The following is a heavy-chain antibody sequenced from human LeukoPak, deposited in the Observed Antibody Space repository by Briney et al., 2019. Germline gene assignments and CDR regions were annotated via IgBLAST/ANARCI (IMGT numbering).Heavy chain of an antibody. D-gene: IGHD2-21*01. CDR2: IYYSGST. V-gene: IGHV4-59*01. J-gene: IGHJ3*02. CDR3: ARVKRVYCGGDCYHNAFDI. Sequence: PSETLSLTCAVYGGSFSGYYWSWIRQPPGKGLEWIGYIYYSGSTNYNPSLKSRVTISVDTSKNQFSLKLSSVTAADTAVYYCARVKRVYCGGDCYHNAFDIWGQGTMVTVSS. CDR1: GGSFSGYY.